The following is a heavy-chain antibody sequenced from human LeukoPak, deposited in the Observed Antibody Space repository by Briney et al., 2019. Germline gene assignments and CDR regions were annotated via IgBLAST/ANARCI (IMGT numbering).Heavy chain of an antibody. CDR3: ARARNYYDSSGQPWDAFDI. D-gene: IGHD3-22*01. V-gene: IGHV3-11*01. J-gene: IGHJ3*02. Sequence: GGSLRLSCAASGFTFSDYYMSWIRQAPGKGLEWVSYISSSGSTIYYADSVKGRITISRDNAKNPLYLQMNSLRAEDTAVYYCARARNYYDSSGQPWDAFDIWGQGTMVTVSS. CDR1: GFTFSDYY. CDR2: ISSSGSTI.